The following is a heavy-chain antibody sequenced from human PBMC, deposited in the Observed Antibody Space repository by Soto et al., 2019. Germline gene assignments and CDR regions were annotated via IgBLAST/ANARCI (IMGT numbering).Heavy chain of an antibody. J-gene: IGHJ4*02. CDR1: GFTVFSHG. CDR3: AKAPSSFSELDY. V-gene: IGHV3-30*18. Sequence: ESGGGVVQPGRSLRLSCAASGFTVFSHGMHWVRQAPGKGLEWVAVMSYDGSNKYYADSVKGRFTISRDNSKNTLYLQMNSLRAEDTAVYYCAKAPSSFSELDYWGQGTLVTVSS. CDR2: MSYDGSNK. D-gene: IGHD2-2*01.